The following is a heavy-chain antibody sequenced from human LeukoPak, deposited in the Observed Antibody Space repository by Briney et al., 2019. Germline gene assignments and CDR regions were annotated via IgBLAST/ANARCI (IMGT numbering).Heavy chain of an antibody. CDR3: AKAVLQWLVLFYFDY. V-gene: IGHV3-23*01. CDR2: ISGSGGST. Sequence: GGSLRLSCAASGFTFSSYAMSWVRQAPGKGLEWVSAISGSGGSTYYADSVKGQFTISRDNSKNALYLQMNSLRAEDTAVYYCAKAVLQWLVLFYFDYWGQGTLVTVSS. D-gene: IGHD6-19*01. CDR1: GFTFSSYA. J-gene: IGHJ4*02.